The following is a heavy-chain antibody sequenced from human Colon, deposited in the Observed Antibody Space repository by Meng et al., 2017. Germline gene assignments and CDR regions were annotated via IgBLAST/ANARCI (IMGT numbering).Heavy chain of an antibody. CDR2: IKQDGSEK. D-gene: IGHD2-15*01. J-gene: IGHJ4*02. CDR3: ASQYCSGGSCYDY. V-gene: IGHV3-7*01. Sequence: GESLKISCAASGFTFSTYWMNWVRQAPGKGLEWVANIKQDGSEKYYVDSVKGRFTISRDNAKNSLYLQMNSLRAEDTAVYYCASQYCSGGSCYDYWGQGTLVTVSS. CDR1: GFTFSTYW.